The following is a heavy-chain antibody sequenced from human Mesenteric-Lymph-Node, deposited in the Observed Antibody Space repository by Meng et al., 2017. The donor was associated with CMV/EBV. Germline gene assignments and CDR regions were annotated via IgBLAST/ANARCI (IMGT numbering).Heavy chain of an antibody. CDR3: AKFSGSYYEGDYFDY. CDR1: GFTFDDYA. D-gene: IGHD1-26*01. V-gene: IGHV3-9*01. CDR2: ISWNSTGM. J-gene: IGHJ4*02. Sequence: GGSLRLSCAASGFTFDDYAMHWVRQVPGKGLEWVSGISWNSTGMAYAVSVRGRFTISRDNPKNSLYLQMNSLRAEDTALYYCAKFSGSYYEGDYFDYWGQGTLVTVSS.